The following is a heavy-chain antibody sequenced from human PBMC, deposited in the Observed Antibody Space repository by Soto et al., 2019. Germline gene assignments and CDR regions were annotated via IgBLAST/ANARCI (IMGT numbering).Heavy chain of an antibody. J-gene: IGHJ4*02. Sequence: QVQLVQSGAEVKKPGSSVKVSCKASGGTLSSYTISWVRQAPGQGLEWMGRIIPILGIANYAQKFQGRVTISADKSPPTAYIERSSLRSADTAVYYCVFGQDYDILTGYSCDYWGQGTLVAVAS. CDR1: GGTLSSYT. CDR3: VFGQDYDILTGYSCDY. V-gene: IGHV1-69*02. D-gene: IGHD3-9*01. CDR2: IIPILGIA.